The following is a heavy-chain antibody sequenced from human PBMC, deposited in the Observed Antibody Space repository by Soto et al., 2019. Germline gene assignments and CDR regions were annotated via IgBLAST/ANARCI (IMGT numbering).Heavy chain of an antibody. Sequence: GGSLRLSCAASGFTFSSYAMSWVRQAPGKGLEWVSAISGSGGSTYYADSVKGRFTISRDNSKNTLYLQMNSLRAEDGAVYSWAKDVAGGGGYFDYWGQGTLVTVSS. D-gene: IGHD2-21*01. CDR1: GFTFSSYA. CDR3: AKDVAGGGGYFDY. V-gene: IGHV3-23*01. CDR2: ISGSGGST. J-gene: IGHJ4*02.